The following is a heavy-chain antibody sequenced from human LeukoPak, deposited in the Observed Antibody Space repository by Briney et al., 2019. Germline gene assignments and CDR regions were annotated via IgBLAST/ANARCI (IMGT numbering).Heavy chain of an antibody. J-gene: IGHJ2*01. CDR3: AKGWYFDL. Sequence: GGSLRLSCAASGFTVSSNYMSWVRQAPGKGLEWFSAISGSGGNTYYADSMKRRFTISRDNSKNTLYLQMNSLRAEDTAVYYCAKGWYFDLWGRGTLVTVSS. CDR2: ISGSGGNT. V-gene: IGHV3-23*01. CDR1: GFTVSSNY.